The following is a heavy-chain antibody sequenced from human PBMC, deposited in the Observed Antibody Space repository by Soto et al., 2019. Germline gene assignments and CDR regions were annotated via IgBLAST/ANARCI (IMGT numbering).Heavy chain of an antibody. CDR2: ISGSGGST. D-gene: IGHD5-18*01. V-gene: IGHV3-23*01. CDR1: GFTFSSYA. Sequence: PGGSLRLSCAASGFTFSSYAMSWVRQAPGKGLEWVSAISGSGGSTYYADSVKGRFTISRDNSKNTLYLQMNSLRAEDTAVYYCPKDDDSTDYYYYGMDVWGQGTTVTDSS. CDR3: PKDDDSTDYYYYGMDV. J-gene: IGHJ6*02.